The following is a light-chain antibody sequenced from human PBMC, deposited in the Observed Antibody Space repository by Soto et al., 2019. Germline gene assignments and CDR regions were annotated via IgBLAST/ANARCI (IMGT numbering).Light chain of an antibody. V-gene: IGKV1-39*01. CDR2: AAS. J-gene: IGKJ1*01. Sequence: DIQMTQSPSSLSASVRDRVTITCRASQSISSYLNWYQQKPGKAPKLLIYAASSLQSGVPSRFSGSGSGTDFTLTVSSLQPEDFATYFCRQSYSTPRTFGQGTKVEVK. CDR3: RQSYSTPRT. CDR1: QSISSY.